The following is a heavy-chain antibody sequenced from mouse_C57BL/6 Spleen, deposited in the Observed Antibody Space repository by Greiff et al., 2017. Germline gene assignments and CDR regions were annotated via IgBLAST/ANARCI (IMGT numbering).Heavy chain of an antibody. CDR1: GFTFSSYG. J-gene: IGHJ4*01. V-gene: IGHV5-6*01. CDR3: ARRYYDYDVGDADAWDY. D-gene: IGHD2-4*01. Sequence: EVQVVESGGDLVKPGGSLKLSCAASGFTFSSYGMSWVRQTPDKRLEWVATISSGGSYTYYPDSVKGRFTISRDNAKNTLYLQMSSLKSEDTAMYYCARRYYDYDVGDADAWDYWCQGTSVTVSS. CDR2: ISSGGSYT.